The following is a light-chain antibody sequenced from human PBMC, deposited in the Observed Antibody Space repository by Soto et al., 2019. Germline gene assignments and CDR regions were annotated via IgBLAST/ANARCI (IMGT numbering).Light chain of an antibody. J-gene: IGLJ1*01. CDR1: SSNIGAGYD. CDR2: GSS. Sequence: QSVLTQPPSVSGAPGQRVTISCTGGSSNIGAGYDVYWYQQLPGTAPKLLIYGSSNRPSGVPDRFSGSKSGTSASLAITGLQAEDEADYYCQSYDSSLSGVFRTGTKLTVL. V-gene: IGLV1-40*01. CDR3: QSYDSSLSGV.